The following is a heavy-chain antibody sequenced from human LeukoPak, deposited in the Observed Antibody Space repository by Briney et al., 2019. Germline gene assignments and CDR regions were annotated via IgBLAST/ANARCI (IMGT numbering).Heavy chain of an antibody. CDR3: ALGRWDDHFDY. Sequence: GASVKVSCKASGGTFSSYAISWVRQAPGQGLEWMGGIIPIFGTANYAQKFQGRVTITTDESTSTAYMELSSLRSEDTAVYYCALGRWDDHFDYWGQGTLVTVSS. V-gene: IGHV1-69*05. J-gene: IGHJ4*02. D-gene: IGHD1-1*01. CDR1: GGTFSSYA. CDR2: IIPIFGTA.